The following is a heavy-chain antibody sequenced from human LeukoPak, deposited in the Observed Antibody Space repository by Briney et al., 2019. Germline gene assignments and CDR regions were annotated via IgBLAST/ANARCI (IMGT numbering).Heavy chain of an antibody. J-gene: IGHJ4*02. D-gene: IGHD6-13*01. Sequence: GGSLRLSCAASGFTFDDYAMHWVRQAPGKGLEWVSGISWNSGSIGYADSVKGRFTISRDNAKNSLYLQMNSLRAEDMALYYCAKDRGSSWYDNYFDYWGQGTLVTVSS. CDR3: AKDRGSSWYDNYFDY. CDR1: GFTFDDYA. V-gene: IGHV3-9*03. CDR2: ISWNSGSI.